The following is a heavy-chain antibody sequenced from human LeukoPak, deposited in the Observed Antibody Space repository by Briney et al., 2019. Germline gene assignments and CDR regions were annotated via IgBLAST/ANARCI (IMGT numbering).Heavy chain of an antibody. D-gene: IGHD5-24*01. CDR2: IRDDGSDQ. J-gene: IGHJ4*02. V-gene: IGHV3-7*05. Sequence: GGCLRLSCAASGLTFNKKWMTWVRQAPGKGLQWVAHIRDDGSDQFYVDSVKGRFTISRDNARRSVSLQMNSLTYEDTAVYYCATWSDGWEFDHWGQGTLVSVSS. CDR1: GLTFNKKW. CDR3: ATWSDGWEFDH.